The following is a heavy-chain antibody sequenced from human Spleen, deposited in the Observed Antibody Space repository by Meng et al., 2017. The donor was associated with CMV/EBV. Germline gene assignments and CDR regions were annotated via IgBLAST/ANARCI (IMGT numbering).Heavy chain of an antibody. J-gene: IGHJ6*02. V-gene: IGHV3-30*09. D-gene: IGHD2-2*01. CDR3: ARGAYCSSISCWYGMDV. CDR2: ISYDGSSK. Sequence: GESLKISCAASGFTFSTYAMHWVRQAPGKGLEWVAVISYDGSSKHYADSVKGRFAISRDNSKNTLYLQMNSLGPEDTAVYYCARGAYCSSISCWYGMDVWGQGTTVTVSS. CDR1: GFTFSTYA.